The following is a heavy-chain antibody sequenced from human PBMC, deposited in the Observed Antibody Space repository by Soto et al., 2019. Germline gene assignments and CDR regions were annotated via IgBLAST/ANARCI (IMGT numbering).Heavy chain of an antibody. CDR2: ISYDGSNK. J-gene: IGHJ3*02. Sequence: QVQLVQSGGGVVQPGRSLRLSCAASGFTFSTYDMHWVRQPPGKGLEWVALISYDGSNKYYADSVKGRFTISRDNSKNTLYLQMNSLRAEDTAVYYCARLYCSASSCYSVGGFDIWGQGTMVTVSS. D-gene: IGHD2-15*01. CDR1: GFTFSTYD. V-gene: IGHV3-30*03. CDR3: ARLYCSASSCYSVGGFDI.